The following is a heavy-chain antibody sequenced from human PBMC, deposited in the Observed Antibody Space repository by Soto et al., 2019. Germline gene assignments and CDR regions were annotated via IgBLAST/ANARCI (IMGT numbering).Heavy chain of an antibody. V-gene: IGHV4-34*01. Sequence: SETMSLTCAVCGGSFCGYYWSWIREPQRKVLRSIGEINHSGSTNCNPSLKSRVTISVDTSKSQFSVRLSSVTAADTAVYCWARKWDGDFGDCVQGTLVTVSS. J-gene: IGHJ4*02. D-gene: IGHD1-26*01. CDR2: INHSGST. CDR1: GGSFCGYY. CDR3: ARKWDGDFGD.